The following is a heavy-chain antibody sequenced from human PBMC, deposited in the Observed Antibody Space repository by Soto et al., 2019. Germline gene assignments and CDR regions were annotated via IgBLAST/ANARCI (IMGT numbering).Heavy chain of an antibody. J-gene: IGHJ4*02. CDR1: GFTFSGPA. V-gene: IGHV3-73*01. D-gene: IGHD6-19*01. CDR2: IRGKANNYAT. CDR3: TRFAYSSGWYFDY. Sequence: GGSLRLSCAASGFTFSGPAMRWVRQASGKGLEWVGRIRGKANNYATEYAASVKGRFTISRDDSKNTAYLQMNSLKTEDTAVYYCTRFAYSSGWYFDYWGQGTVVTVSS.